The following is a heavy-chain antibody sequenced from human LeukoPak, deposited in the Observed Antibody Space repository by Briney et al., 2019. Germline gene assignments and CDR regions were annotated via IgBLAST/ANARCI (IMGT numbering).Heavy chain of an antibody. V-gene: IGHV1-69*04. CDR2: IIPILGIA. CDR3: ASPASSGYYYGGDY. D-gene: IGHD3-22*01. Sequence: SVKVSCKASGGTFSSYAISWVRQAPRQGLEWMGRIIPILGIANYAQKFQGRVTITADKSTSTAYMELSSLRSEDTAVYYCASPASSGYYYGGDYWGQGTLVTVSS. J-gene: IGHJ4*02. CDR1: GGTFSSYA.